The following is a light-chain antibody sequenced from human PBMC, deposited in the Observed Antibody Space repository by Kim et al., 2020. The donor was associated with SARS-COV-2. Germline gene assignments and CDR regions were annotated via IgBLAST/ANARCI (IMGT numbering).Light chain of an antibody. CDR2: QDS. CDR1: KLGDKY. Sequence: PGQTASITCSGDKLGDKYACWYQQKPGQCPVLVIYQDSKRPSGIPERFSGSNSGNTATLTISGTQAMDEADYYCQAWDSSTANVVFGGGTQLTVL. CDR3: QAWDSSTANVV. V-gene: IGLV3-1*01. J-gene: IGLJ2*01.